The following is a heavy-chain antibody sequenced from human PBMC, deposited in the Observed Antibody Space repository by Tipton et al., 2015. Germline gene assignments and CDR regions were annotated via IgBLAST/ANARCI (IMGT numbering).Heavy chain of an antibody. CDR1: GDSISTSRYY. D-gene: IGHD4-17*01. CDR2: IFYSGIT. V-gene: IGHV4-39*01. J-gene: IGHJ2*01. CDR3: ARGGETTSYYFDL. Sequence: TLSLTCSVSGDSISTSRYYWGWIRQPPGKALEWIGNIFYSGITHYNPSLRSRVILSVDTSKNQFSLKLSSVTAADTAAYYCARGGETTSYYFDLWGRGTLVTVSS.